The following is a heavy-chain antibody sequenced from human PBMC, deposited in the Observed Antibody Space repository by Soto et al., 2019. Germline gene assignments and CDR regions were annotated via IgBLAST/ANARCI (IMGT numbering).Heavy chain of an antibody. V-gene: IGHV3-30*18. CDR2: ISYDGSNK. J-gene: IGHJ4*02. CDR3: AKDQLGRYCSGGSCSIYDY. D-gene: IGHD2-15*01. Sequence: QVQLVESGGGVVQPGRSLRLSCAASGFTFSSYGMHWVRQAPGKGLEWVAVISYDGSNKYYADSVKGRFTISRDNSKNSLYLQMNSLRAEDTAVYYCAKDQLGRYCSGGSCSIYDYWGKGTLVTVSS. CDR1: GFTFSSYG.